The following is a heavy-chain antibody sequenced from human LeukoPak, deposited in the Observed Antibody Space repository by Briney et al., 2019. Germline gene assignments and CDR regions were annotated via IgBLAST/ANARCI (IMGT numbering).Heavy chain of an antibody. D-gene: IGHD3-10*01. CDR2: IYYSGST. J-gene: IGHJ4*02. V-gene: IGHV4-59*01. Sequence: SETLSLTCTVSGGSISSYYWSWIRQPPGRGLEWIAYIYYSGSTNYNPSLKSRVTISVDTSKNQFSLKLSSVTAADTAVYYCARVLGSGSFNPLGYWGQGTLVTVSS. CDR3: ARVLGSGSFNPLGY. CDR1: GGSISSYY.